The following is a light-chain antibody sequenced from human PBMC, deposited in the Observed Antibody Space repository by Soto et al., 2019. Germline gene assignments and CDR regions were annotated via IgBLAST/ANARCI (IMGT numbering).Light chain of an antibody. J-gene: IGLJ2*01. CDR2: DTR. Sequence: QSVLTQPPSVSAAPGQTVSISCSGSHSNIGNNYVSWYQQFPGAAPKLLIYDTRKRPSWIPDRFSASKSGTSATLVITGLQSGDEAYYYCGTWDSSLSAVRFGGGTKLTVL. CDR1: HSNIGNNY. V-gene: IGLV1-51*01. CDR3: GTWDSSLSAVR.